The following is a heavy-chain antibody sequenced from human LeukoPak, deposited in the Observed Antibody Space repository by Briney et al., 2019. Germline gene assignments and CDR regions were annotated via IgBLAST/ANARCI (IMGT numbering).Heavy chain of an antibody. CDR2: ISGSGGST. V-gene: IGHV3-23*01. Sequence: PGGSLRLSCAAPGFTFSSYAMSWVRQAPGKGLEWVSAISGSGGSTYYADSVKGRFTISRDNAKNSLYLQMNSLRAEDTAVYYCARDPGIAVAHYPYYYYYGMDVWGQGTTVTVSS. J-gene: IGHJ6*02. D-gene: IGHD6-19*01. CDR3: ARDPGIAVAHYPYYYYYGMDV. CDR1: GFTFSSYA.